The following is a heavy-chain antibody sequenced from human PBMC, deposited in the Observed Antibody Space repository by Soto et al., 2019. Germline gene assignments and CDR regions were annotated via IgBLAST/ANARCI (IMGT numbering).Heavy chain of an antibody. CDR3: ARALGGYCSGGSCYGYYFDY. Sequence: PSETLSLTCTVSGGSIISGGYYWSWIRQHPGKGLEWIGYIYYSGSTYHNPSLKSRVSISVDTSQNQFSLKLSSVTAADTAVYYCARALGGYCSGGSCYGYYFDYWGQGSLVTVSS. CDR2: IYYSGST. V-gene: IGHV4-31*03. D-gene: IGHD2-15*01. CDR1: GGSIISGGYY. J-gene: IGHJ4*02.